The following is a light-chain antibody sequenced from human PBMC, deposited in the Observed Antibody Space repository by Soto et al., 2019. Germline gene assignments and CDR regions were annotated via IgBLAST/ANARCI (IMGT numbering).Light chain of an antibody. CDR1: EAISSTF. Sequence: EIVLTQSPGTLSLSPGERAALSCRASEAISSTFLAWYQQKPGQAPRLLIYGVSSRAAGIPGRFSGSGSGTDFTLTISRLEPEDFAVYYCQQYGRSQFTFGPGTRVDIK. J-gene: IGKJ3*01. CDR3: QQYGRSQFT. CDR2: GVS. V-gene: IGKV3-20*01.